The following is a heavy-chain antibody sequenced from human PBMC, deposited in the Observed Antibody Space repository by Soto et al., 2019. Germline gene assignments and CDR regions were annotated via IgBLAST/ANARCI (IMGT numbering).Heavy chain of an antibody. CDR1: GGSISSYY. J-gene: IGHJ5*02. D-gene: IGHD2-15*01. V-gene: IGHV4-59*01. Sequence: SETLSLTCTVSGGSISSYYWSWIRQPPGKGLEWIGYIYYSGSTNYNPSLKSRVTISVDTSKNQFSLKLSSVTAADTAVYYCARFLRGWFDPWGQGTLVTVSS. CDR3: ARFLRGWFDP. CDR2: IYYSGST.